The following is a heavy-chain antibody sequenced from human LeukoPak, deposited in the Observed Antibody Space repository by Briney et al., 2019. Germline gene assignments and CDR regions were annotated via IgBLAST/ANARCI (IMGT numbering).Heavy chain of an antibody. Sequence: PGGSLRLSCAASGFTFSSYAMSGVRQAPGKGVEGVSAISGSGGSTYYADSVKGRFTISRDNPENRLYLQMNSLRAEDTAVYYCAKEVLRYFDWLLNDAFDIWGQGTMVTVSS. CDR2: ISGSGGST. D-gene: IGHD3-9*01. CDR1: GFTFSSYA. J-gene: IGHJ3*02. V-gene: IGHV3-23*01. CDR3: AKEVLRYFDWLLNDAFDI.